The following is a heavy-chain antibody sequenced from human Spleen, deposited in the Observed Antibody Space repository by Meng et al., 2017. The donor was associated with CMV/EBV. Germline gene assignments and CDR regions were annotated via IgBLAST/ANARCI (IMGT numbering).Heavy chain of an antibody. D-gene: IGHD6-13*01. CDR2: IKKDGSEK. Sequence: GGSLRLSCAASGFTFRNYWMSWVRQAPGKGLEWVANIKKDGSEKHYVDSVKGRFTISRDNAKNSLYLEMNSLRAEDTAVYYCARGGQQQLNSWGQGTLVTVSS. CDR3: ARGGQQQLNS. CDR1: GFTFRNYW. V-gene: IGHV3-7*01. J-gene: IGHJ4*02.